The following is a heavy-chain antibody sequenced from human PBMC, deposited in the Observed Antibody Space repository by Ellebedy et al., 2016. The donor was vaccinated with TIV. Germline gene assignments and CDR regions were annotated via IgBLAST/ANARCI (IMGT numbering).Heavy chain of an antibody. D-gene: IGHD3-16*01. CDR3: ARWSTRGDGSASPYYLAY. J-gene: IGHJ4*02. Sequence: ASVKVSCXASGYSFTSNGLSWVRQAPGQGLEWMGWISAYNGNTNYAQKLQGRVTMTTDTSTSTAYMELRSLRSDDTAVYYCARWSTRGDGSASPYYLAYWGQGTLVAVSS. V-gene: IGHV1-18*01. CDR2: ISAYNGNT. CDR1: GYSFTSNG.